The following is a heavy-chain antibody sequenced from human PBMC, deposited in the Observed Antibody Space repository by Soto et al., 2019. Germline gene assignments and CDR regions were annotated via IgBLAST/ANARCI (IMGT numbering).Heavy chain of an antibody. V-gene: IGHV3-30*18. CDR3: ANDRQQVAVSHCLDP. CDR2: ISYDGSKT. D-gene: IGHD1-1*01. J-gene: IGHJ5*02. CDR1: GFTFSRYA. Sequence: QVQLAESGGGVVQPGSSLRLSCTASGFTFSRYAMNWVRQTPGKGLEWVALISYDGSKTTYAESARGRFTVSRDNSRNTLFLQLNSLRSEDTAVYYGANDRQQVAVSHCLDPWGQGTLVAVSS.